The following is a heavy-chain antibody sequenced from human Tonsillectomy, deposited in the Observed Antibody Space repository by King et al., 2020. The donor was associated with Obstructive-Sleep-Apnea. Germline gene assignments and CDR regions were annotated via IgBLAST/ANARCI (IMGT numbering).Heavy chain of an antibody. CDR1: GFTFNDYG. Sequence: VQLVESGGGVVRPGGSLRLSCAASGFTFNDYGFNWVRQAPGKGLEWVAGIRGNVDNTDYADSVKGRLTISRDNAKNALYLEMNRLRAEDTALYFCARVVLLWLGALLYPDAYDVWGQGTMVTVSA. CDR2: IRGNVDNT. CDR3: ARVVLLWLGALLYPDAYDV. D-gene: IGHD3-10*01. V-gene: IGHV3-20*04. J-gene: IGHJ3*01.